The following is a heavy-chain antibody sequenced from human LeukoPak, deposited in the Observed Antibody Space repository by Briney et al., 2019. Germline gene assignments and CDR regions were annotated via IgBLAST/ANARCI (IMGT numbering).Heavy chain of an antibody. D-gene: IGHD6-13*01. V-gene: IGHV4-34*01. Sequence: SETLSLTCAVYGGSFSGYYWSWIRQPPGKGLEWIGEINHSGSTNYNPSLKSRVTISVDTSKNQFSLKLSSVTAADTAVYYCAGGPGIAAAEDWGQGTLVTVSS. J-gene: IGHJ4*02. CDR3: AGGPGIAAAED. CDR1: GGSFSGYY. CDR2: INHSGST.